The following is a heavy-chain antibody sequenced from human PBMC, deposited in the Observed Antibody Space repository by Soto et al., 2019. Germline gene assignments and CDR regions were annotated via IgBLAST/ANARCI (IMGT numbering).Heavy chain of an antibody. Sequence: SETLSLTCIVSGGSINSGGYYWSWIRQLPGKGLEWIGYIHRSGGTYDNPSLKSRLSISIDTSKNHFYLKLKSVTVADTAVYFCARCFWSSPNGLDVWGQGTTVTVSS. D-gene: IGHD3-3*01. CDR2: IHRSGGT. CDR1: GGSINSGGYY. V-gene: IGHV4-31*02. CDR3: ARCFWSSPNGLDV. J-gene: IGHJ6*02.